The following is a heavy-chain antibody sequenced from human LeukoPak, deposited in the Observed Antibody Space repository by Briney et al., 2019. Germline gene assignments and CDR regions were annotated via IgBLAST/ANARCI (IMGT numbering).Heavy chain of an antibody. D-gene: IGHD2-2*02. Sequence: PGGSLRLSCAASGFTFSSYAMHWVRQAPGKGLEWVAVIWYDGSNKYYADSVKGRFTISRDNSKNTLYLQMNSLRAEDTAVYYCARDFCSSTSCYTDYYYYYYGMDVWGQGTMVTVSS. CDR2: IWYDGSNK. CDR3: ARDFCSSTSCYTDYYYYYYGMDV. V-gene: IGHV3-33*08. J-gene: IGHJ6*02. CDR1: GFTFSSYA.